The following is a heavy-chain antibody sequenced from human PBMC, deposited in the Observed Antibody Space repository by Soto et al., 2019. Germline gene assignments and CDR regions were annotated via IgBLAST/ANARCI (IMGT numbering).Heavy chain of an antibody. D-gene: IGHD6-19*01. V-gene: IGHV3-11*01. CDR1: GFTCGDYE. CDR3: GRSSGWYEGEAFDM. CDR2: LSRSGDKI. Sequence: GGSVTRSGAASGFTCGDYEMSWIRQAAGKWPEWVSFLSRSGDKIYHAESAKGRFSISRANSENSLYMQMESLRVEETATDFCGRSSGWYEGEAFDMWGQGRVVTVS. J-gene: IGHJ3*02.